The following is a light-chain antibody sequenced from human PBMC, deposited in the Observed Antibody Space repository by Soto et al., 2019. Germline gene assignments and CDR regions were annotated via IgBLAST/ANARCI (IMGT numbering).Light chain of an antibody. J-gene: IGKJ5*01. CDR1: QSVSSN. V-gene: IGKV3-11*01. CDR3: QQRSDWPLIT. CDR2: DAS. Sequence: EIVLTQSPGTLSLSPGERATLSCRASQSVSSNLAWYQQKPGQAPRLLIYDASTRATGIPARFSGSGSGTDFTLTISSLEPEDCALYFCQQRSDWPLITFGQGTRLETK.